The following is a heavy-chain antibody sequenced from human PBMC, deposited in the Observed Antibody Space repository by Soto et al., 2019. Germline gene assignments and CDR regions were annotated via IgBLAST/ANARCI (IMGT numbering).Heavy chain of an antibody. CDR1: GFTFSSYA. CDR3: ARNDGSGSYYYYGMDV. CDR2: ISYDGSNK. J-gene: IGHJ6*02. V-gene: IGHV3-30-3*01. D-gene: IGHD3-10*01. Sequence: QVQLVESGGGVVQPGRSLRLSCAASGFTFSSYAMHWVRQAPGKGLEWVAVISYDGSNKYYADSVKGRFTISRDNSKNTLYLQMNSLRAEDTAVYYCARNDGSGSYYYYGMDVWGRGTTVTVSS.